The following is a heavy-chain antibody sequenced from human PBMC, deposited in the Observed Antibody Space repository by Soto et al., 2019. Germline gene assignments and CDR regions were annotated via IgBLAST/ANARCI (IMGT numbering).Heavy chain of an antibody. D-gene: IGHD4-4*01. Sequence: GGSLRLSCAASGFTFSSYWMSWVRQAPGKGLEWVSNINGSGGSTYYADSVKGRFTISRDNSKNTLYLQMNSLRAEDTAVYYCAKVQYDYSEQYYFDYWGQGTLVTSPQ. CDR3: AKVQYDYSEQYYFDY. J-gene: IGHJ4*02. V-gene: IGHV3-23*01. CDR1: GFTFSSYW. CDR2: INGSGGST.